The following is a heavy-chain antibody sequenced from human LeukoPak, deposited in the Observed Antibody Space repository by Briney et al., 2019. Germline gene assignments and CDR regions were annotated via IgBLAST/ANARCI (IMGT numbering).Heavy chain of an antibody. CDR2: IYYSGST. CDR1: GGSISSYY. D-gene: IGHD4-11*01. V-gene: IGHV4-59*12. CDR3: ARGGSTFDY. Sequence: SETLSLTCTVSGGSISSYYWNWIRQPPGKGLEWIGYIYYSGSTNYNSSLRSRVIISVDTSKNQFTLKLSSVTAADTAVYYCARGGSTFDYWGQGTLVTVSS. J-gene: IGHJ4*02.